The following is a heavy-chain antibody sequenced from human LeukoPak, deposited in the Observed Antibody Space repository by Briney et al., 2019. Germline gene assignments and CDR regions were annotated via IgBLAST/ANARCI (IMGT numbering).Heavy chain of an antibody. CDR3: ARAPKSPRITIFGVAQPGYFDY. CDR2: ISSGRSTI. CDR1: GFTFSRYN. D-gene: IGHD3-3*01. J-gene: IGHJ4*02. Sequence: PGGSLRLSCAASGFTFSRYNMNWVRQAPGNGLEWISYISSGRSTIYYVDSVKGRFTISRDNAKNSLYLQMNSLRDEDTAVYYCARAPKSPRITIFGVAQPGYFDYWGQGTLVTVSS. V-gene: IGHV3-48*02.